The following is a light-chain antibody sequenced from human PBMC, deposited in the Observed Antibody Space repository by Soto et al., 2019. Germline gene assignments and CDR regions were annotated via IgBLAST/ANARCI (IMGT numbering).Light chain of an antibody. CDR2: AAS. V-gene: IGKV1-9*01. CDR3: QHYNSYSEA. CDR1: QDISSY. Sequence: IQLTQSPSSLSASVGDRVTITCRASQDISSYLAWYQQKPGKAPKLLIYAASTLQSGVPSRFSGSGSGTDFTLTISSIHTEDFANYYCQHYNSYSEAFGQGTKVDIK. J-gene: IGKJ1*01.